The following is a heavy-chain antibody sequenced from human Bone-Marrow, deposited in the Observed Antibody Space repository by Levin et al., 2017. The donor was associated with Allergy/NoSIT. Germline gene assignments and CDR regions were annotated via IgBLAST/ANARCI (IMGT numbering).Heavy chain of an antibody. Sequence: ASVKVSCKASGYTFTVYYMHWVRQAPGQGLEWMGRINPNSGGTNYAQKFQGRVTMTRDTSLSTAYMELSSLRSDDTAVYYCARVASNHDFDYWGQGTLVTVSS. J-gene: IGHJ4*02. CDR3: ARVASNHDFDY. CDR1: GYTFTVYY. CDR2: INPNSGGT. V-gene: IGHV1-2*06. D-gene: IGHD6-19*01.